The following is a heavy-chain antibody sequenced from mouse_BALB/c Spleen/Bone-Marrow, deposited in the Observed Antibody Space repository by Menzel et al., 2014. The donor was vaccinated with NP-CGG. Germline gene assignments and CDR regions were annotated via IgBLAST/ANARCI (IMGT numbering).Heavy chain of an antibody. J-gene: IGHJ3*01. V-gene: IGHV1S81*02. Sequence: QVQLQQSGAELVKPGASVKLSCKASGYTFTSYYTYWVKQRPGQGLEWIGGINPSNGGTNFNEKFKSKATLTVDKSSSTAYMQLSSLTSEDSAVYYCTRGDDYDEEFAYWGQGTLDTVSA. CDR3: TRGDDYDEEFAY. CDR1: GYTFTSYY. D-gene: IGHD2-4*01. CDR2: INPSNGGT.